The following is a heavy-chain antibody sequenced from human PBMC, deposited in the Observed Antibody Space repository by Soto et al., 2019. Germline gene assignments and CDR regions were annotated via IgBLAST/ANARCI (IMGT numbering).Heavy chain of an antibody. CDR1: GYTFTGYA. V-gene: IGHV1-3*05. J-gene: IGHJ4*02. CDR3: ARAVAVPADLDY. CDR2: INAGNGNT. D-gene: IGHD6-19*01. Sequence: QVQLVQSGAEEKKPGASVKVSCKASGYTFTGYAMHWVRQAPGQRLEWMGWINAGNGNTKYSQKFQGRVTITRDTSASTAYMELSSLRSEDTAVYYGARAVAVPADLDYWGQGTLVTVSS.